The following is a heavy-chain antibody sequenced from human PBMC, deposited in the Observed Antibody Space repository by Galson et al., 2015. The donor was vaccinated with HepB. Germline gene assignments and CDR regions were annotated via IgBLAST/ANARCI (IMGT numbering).Heavy chain of an antibody. V-gene: IGHV1-69*13. CDR2: IIPIFGTA. CDR1: GGTFSSYA. D-gene: IGHD3-3*01. CDR3: ARDSSIWDQTLRHGIFGYFDY. J-gene: IGHJ4*02. Sequence: SVKVSCKASGGTFSSYAISWVRQAPGQGLEWMGGIIPIFGTANYAQKFQGRVTITADESTSTAYMELSSLRSEDTAVYYCARDSSIWDQTLRHGIFGYFDYWGQGTLVTVSS.